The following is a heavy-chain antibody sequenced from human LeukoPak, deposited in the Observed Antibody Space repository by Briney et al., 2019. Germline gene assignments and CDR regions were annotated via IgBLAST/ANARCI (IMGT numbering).Heavy chain of an antibody. V-gene: IGHV3-9*01. CDR1: GFTFDDYA. J-gene: IGHJ4*02. CDR2: ISWNSGSI. Sequence: GGSLRLSCAASGFTFDDYAMHWVRQAPGKGLEWVSGISWNSGSIGYADSVKGRFTISRDNAKNSLYLQMNSLRAEDTAVYYCACHYGAGSSYFDCWGQGTLVTVSS. CDR3: ACHYGAGSSYFDC. D-gene: IGHD3-10*01.